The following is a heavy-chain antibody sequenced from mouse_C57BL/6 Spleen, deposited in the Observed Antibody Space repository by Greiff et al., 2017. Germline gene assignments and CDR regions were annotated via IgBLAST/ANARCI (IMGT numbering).Heavy chain of an antibody. CDR3: TGGVLWYSWFAY. V-gene: IGHV6-3*01. D-gene: IGHD2-1*01. CDR2: IRLKSDNYAT. Sequence: EVMLVESGGGLVQPGGSMKLSCVASGFTFSNYWMNWVRQSPEKGLEWVAQIRLKSDNYATHYAESVKGRFTISRDDSKSSVYLQMNNLRAEDTGSYYCTGGVLWYSWFAYWGQGTLVTVSA. CDR1: GFTFSNYW. J-gene: IGHJ3*01.